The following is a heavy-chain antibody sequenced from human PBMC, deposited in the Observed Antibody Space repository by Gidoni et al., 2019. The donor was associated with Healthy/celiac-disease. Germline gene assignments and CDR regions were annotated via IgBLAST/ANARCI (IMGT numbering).Heavy chain of an antibody. CDR3: ARRYDYGDYVWFDP. CDR1: GFSLSNARMG. Sequence: QVTLKESGPVLVKPTETLTLTCTVSGFSLSNARMGVSWIRQPPGKALEWIAHIFSNDEKSYSTSLKSRLTISKDTSKGQVVLTMTNMDPVDTATYYCARRYDYGDYVWFDPWGQGTLVTVSS. J-gene: IGHJ5*02. V-gene: IGHV2-26*01. CDR2: IFSNDEK. D-gene: IGHD4-17*01.